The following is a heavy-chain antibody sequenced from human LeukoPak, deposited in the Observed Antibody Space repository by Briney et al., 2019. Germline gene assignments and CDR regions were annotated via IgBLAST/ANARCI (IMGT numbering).Heavy chain of an antibody. Sequence: SQTLSLTCTVSGGSISSGGYYWSWIRQPPGKGLEWIGYIYHSGSTYYNPSLKSRVTMSVDRSKNQFSLKLTSVTAADTAVYYCATSGIAAAGLYFGYWGQGTLVTVSS. J-gene: IGHJ4*02. CDR3: ATSGIAAAGLYFGY. D-gene: IGHD6-25*01. CDR1: GGSISSGGYY. CDR2: IYHSGST. V-gene: IGHV4-30-2*01.